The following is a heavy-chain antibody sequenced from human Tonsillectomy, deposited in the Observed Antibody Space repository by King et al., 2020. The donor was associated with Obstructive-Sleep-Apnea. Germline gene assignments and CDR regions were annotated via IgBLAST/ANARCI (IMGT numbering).Heavy chain of an antibody. J-gene: IGHJ6*02. D-gene: IGHD5-18*01. Sequence: VQLVESGGGVVQPGGSLRLSCAASGFTFSNYGMHWVRQAPDKGLEWVAFIRYDGSNKYYADSVKGRFTISRDNSKNTLYLQMNSLRAEDTAVYYCATIRGYSPALKNYYYGTDVWGQGTTGTVSS. CDR3: ATIRGYSPALKNYYYGTDV. CDR1: GFTFSNYG. CDR2: IRYDGSNK. V-gene: IGHV3-30*02.